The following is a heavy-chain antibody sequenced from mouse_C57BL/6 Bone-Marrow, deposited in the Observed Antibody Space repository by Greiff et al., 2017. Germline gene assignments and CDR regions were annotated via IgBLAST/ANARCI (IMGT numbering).Heavy chain of an antibody. CDR3: ARRGDYFDY. V-gene: IGHV1-18*01. CDR2: ITPNNGGT. J-gene: IGHJ2*01. CDR1: GYTFTDYN. Sequence: VQLKQSGPELVKPGASVKIPCKASGYTFTDYNMDWVKQSHGKSLEWIGDITPNNGGTIYNQKFKGKATLTVDKSSSTAYMELRSLTSEDTAVYYCARRGDYFDYWGQGTTLTVSS.